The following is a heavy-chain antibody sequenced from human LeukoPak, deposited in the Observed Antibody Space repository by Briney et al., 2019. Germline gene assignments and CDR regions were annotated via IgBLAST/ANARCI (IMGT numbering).Heavy chain of an antibody. CDR3: VRRTTGEYYFDY. D-gene: IGHD7-27*01. V-gene: IGHV5-51*01. Sequence: GESLKISCKGSGYRFTIYWIGWVRQMPGRGLEWIGIIYPGDSDIRYSPSFQGQVNISADKSISTAYLQWSSLKASDTAMYYCVRRTTGEYYFDYLGQGTLVTVSS. CDR2: IYPGDSDI. J-gene: IGHJ4*02. CDR1: GYRFTIYW.